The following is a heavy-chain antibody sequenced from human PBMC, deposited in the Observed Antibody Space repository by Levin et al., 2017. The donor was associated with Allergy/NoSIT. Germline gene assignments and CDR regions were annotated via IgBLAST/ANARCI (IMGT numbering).Heavy chain of an antibody. V-gene: IGHV3-23*01. Sequence: GGSLRLSCAASGFTFSSYAMYWVRQAPGKGLEWVSAISGSGGNTYYADSVKGRFTISRDNPKNTLYLQMNSLRAEDTAVYYCAKARGPYDSSGYYYRPFDYWGQGTLVTVSS. CDR2: ISGSGGNT. CDR3: AKARGPYDSSGYYYRPFDY. J-gene: IGHJ4*02. CDR1: GFTFSSYA. D-gene: IGHD3-22*01.